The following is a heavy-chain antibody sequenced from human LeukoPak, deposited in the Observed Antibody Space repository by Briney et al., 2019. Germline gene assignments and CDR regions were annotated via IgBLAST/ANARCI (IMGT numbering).Heavy chain of an antibody. CDR1: GYSFNSYW. V-gene: IGHV5-51*01. D-gene: IGHD3-16*01. J-gene: IGHJ4*02. Sequence: GESLKISCKGSGYSFNSYWIGWVRQMPGKGPEWLVIIYPGDSDIKTGPSFEGRVTISADESNSTAYLQWSSLKASDTAMYYCARRSSSGGYYFDYWGQGTLVTVSS. CDR3: ARRSSSGGYYFDY. CDR2: IYPGDSDI.